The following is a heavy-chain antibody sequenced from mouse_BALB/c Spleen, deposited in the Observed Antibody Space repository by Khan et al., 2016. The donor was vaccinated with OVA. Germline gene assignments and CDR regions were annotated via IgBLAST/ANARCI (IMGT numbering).Heavy chain of an antibody. D-gene: IGHD1-1*01. J-gene: IGHJ2*01. V-gene: IGHV1-7*01. CDR3: ARRGRRWEFDY. Sequence: VQLQQSGAELAKPGASVKMSCKASGYTFINYWILWVKQRPGQGLEWIGYINPSTGYTEYNQNFKDKVTLTADKSSSTAYMQLMSLTSENSAVYYCARRGRRWEFDYWGQGTTLTVSS. CDR1: GYTFINYW. CDR2: INPSTGYT.